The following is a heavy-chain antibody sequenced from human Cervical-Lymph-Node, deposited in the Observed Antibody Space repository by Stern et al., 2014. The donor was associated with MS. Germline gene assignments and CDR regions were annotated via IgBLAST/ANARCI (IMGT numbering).Heavy chain of an antibody. CDR3: ASDGRVRHHLFDSSYYHYYCCLDV. V-gene: IGHV1-69*06. Sequence: QVQLVQSGAEVKTPGSSVKVSCQAIGGTISSYAISWVRQAPRQGLEWMGGIIPIFGTPHYAQKFQGRLTIIADKSTDTAYMELSSLRSEDTAVYYCASDGRVRHHLFDSSYYHYYCCLDVWGQGTTVTVSS. CDR2: IIPIFGTP. J-gene: IGHJ6*02. D-gene: IGHD1-14*01. CDR1: GGTISSYA.